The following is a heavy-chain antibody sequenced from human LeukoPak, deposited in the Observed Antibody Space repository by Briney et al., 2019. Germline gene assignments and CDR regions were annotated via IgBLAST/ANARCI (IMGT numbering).Heavy chain of an antibody. Sequence: SETLSLTCTVSGYSISSGYYWGWIRQPPGKGLEWIGSIYHSGSTYYNPSLKSRVTISVDTSKNQFSLKLSSVTAADTAVDYCARDEKGGHSGSYTAEYFQHWGQGTLVTVSS. J-gene: IGHJ1*01. CDR1: GYSISSGYY. CDR2: IYHSGST. V-gene: IGHV4-38-2*02. D-gene: IGHD1-26*01. CDR3: ARDEKGGHSGSYTAEYFQH.